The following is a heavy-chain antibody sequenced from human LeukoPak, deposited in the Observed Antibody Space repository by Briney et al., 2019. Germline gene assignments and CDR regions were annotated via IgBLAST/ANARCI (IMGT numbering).Heavy chain of an antibody. V-gene: IGHV3-23*01. J-gene: IGHJ4*02. CDR2: LSNSGDSR. CDR1: GFTFSSYA. Sequence: GGSLRLSCAASGFTFSSYAMSWVRQAPGKGLEWVSGLSNSGDSRYYADSVKGRFTISRDNSKNTLYLQMNSLRAEDTAVYYCAKRLSHSFDSWGQGTLVTVSS. D-gene: IGHD6-19*01. CDR3: AKRLSHSFDS.